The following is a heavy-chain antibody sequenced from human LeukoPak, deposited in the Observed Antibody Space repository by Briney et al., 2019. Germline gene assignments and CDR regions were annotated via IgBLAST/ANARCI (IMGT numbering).Heavy chain of an antibody. J-gene: IGHJ3*02. V-gene: IGHV1-2*02. CDR2: INPNSGGT. D-gene: IGHD2-2*01. Sequence: ASVKVSCKASGYTFTGYYMHWVRQAPGQGLEWMGWINPNSGGTNYAQTFQGRVTMTRDTSISTAYMELSRLRSDDTAVYYCARGGSSSAFDIWGQGTMVTVSS. CDR1: GYTFTGYY. CDR3: ARGGSSSAFDI.